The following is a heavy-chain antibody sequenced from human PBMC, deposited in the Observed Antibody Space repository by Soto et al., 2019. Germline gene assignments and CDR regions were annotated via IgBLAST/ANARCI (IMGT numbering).Heavy chain of an antibody. CDR3: ARDYYDSSGYYSYRTPNYGMDV. Sequence: SVKVSCQASGGTFSSYAISWVRQAPGQGLEWMGGIIPIFGTANYAQKFQGRVTITADESTSTAYMELSSLRSEDTAVYYCARDYYDSSGYYSYRTPNYGMDVWGQGTTVTVSS. CDR1: GGTFSSYA. D-gene: IGHD3-22*01. J-gene: IGHJ6*02. V-gene: IGHV1-69*13. CDR2: IIPIFGTA.